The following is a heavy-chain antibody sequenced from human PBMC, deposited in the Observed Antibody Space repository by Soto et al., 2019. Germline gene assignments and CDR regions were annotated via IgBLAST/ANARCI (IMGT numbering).Heavy chain of an antibody. J-gene: IGHJ4*02. V-gene: IGHV3-74*01. CDR2: IKSDGSVT. CDR3: VRGGFIHSSLCDY. Sequence: EVQLVESGGGLVQPGGSLRLSCAASGFTFSSHWMHWVRQAPGKGLFWVSRIKSDGSVTNYADSVKGRFTISRDNAKNTLYLQMNSLRAEDTAVYYCVRGGFIHSSLCDYWGQGALVTVSS. CDR1: GFTFSSHW.